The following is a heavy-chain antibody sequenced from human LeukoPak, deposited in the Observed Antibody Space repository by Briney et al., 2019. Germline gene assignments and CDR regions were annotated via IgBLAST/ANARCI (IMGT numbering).Heavy chain of an antibody. Sequence: PGGSLRLSCAASGFTFDDYAMHWVGQAPGKGLEWVSGISWNSGSIGYADSVKGRFTISRDNAKNSLYLQMNSLRAEDTALYYCARDKGAYIASYGMDVWGQGTTVTVSS. V-gene: IGHV3-9*01. CDR1: GFTFDDYA. CDR2: ISWNSGSI. D-gene: IGHD6-13*01. J-gene: IGHJ6*02. CDR3: ARDKGAYIASYGMDV.